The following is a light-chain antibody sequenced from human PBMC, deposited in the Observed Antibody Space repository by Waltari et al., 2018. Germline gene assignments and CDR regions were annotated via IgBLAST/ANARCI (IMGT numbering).Light chain of an antibody. Sequence: ETVMTQSPATLAASPGERATLSCRASQSVSSKLAWYQQKPGQAPRLLIYGASTRATGFPARFGGSGSGTEFTLTISSLQSEDFAVYYCHQYTDWPPTFGQGTRVEIK. V-gene: IGKV3-15*01. CDR3: HQYTDWPPT. CDR2: GAS. J-gene: IGKJ1*01. CDR1: QSVSSK.